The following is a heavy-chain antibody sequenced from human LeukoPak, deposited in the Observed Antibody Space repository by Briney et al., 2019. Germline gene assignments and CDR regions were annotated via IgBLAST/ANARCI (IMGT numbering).Heavy chain of an antibody. CDR1: GGSISSGGYY. D-gene: IGHD2-21*02. CDR3: ATYYCGGDCYSRYYFDY. CDR2: IYYSGST. V-gene: IGHV4-31*03. J-gene: IGHJ4*02. Sequence: SETLSLTCTVSGGSISSGGYYWSWIRQHPGKGLEWIGYIYYSGSTYYNPSLKSRVTISVDTSKNQFSLKLSSVTAADTAVYYCATYYCGGDCYSRYYFDYWGQGTLVTVSP.